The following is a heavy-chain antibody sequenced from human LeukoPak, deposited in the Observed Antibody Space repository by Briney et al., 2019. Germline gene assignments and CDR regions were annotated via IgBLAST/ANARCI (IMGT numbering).Heavy chain of an antibody. CDR3: ASLPYSAPFSFDY. V-gene: IGHV3-53*01. CDR2: IYSGGNT. D-gene: IGHD2-15*01. CDR1: GFTVSSNY. Sequence: GGSLRLSCAASGFTVSSNYMSWVRQAPGKGLEWVSVIYSGGNTYYADSVKGRFTISRDSSKNTLYLQMNSLRAEDTAVYYCASLPYSAPFSFDYWGQGTLVAVPS. J-gene: IGHJ4*02.